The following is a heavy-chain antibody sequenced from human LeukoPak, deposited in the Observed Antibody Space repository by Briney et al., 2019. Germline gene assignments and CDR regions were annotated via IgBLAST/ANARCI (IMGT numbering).Heavy chain of an antibody. V-gene: IGHV3-33*06. J-gene: IGHJ4*02. CDR1: GFTFSRYG. CDR3: AKDGVGATSLDC. Sequence: PGGSLRLSCAASGFTFSRYGMHWVRQAPGKGLEWVAVIWHDGSYEYYADSEKGRFTISRDSSKNTLYLQMNSLRAEDTAVYYCAKDGVGATSLDCWGQGTLVTVSS. D-gene: IGHD1-26*01. CDR2: IWHDGSYE.